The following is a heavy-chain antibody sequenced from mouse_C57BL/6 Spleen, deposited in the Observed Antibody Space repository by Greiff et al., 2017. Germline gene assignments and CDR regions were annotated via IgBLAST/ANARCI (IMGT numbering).Heavy chain of an antibody. D-gene: IGHD1-1*01. V-gene: IGHV1-15*01. CDR3: TRFTTVVAHFDY. J-gene: IGHJ2*01. CDR1: GYTFTDYE. CDR2: IDPETGGT. Sequence: QVQLQQSGAELVRPGASVTLSCKASGYTFTDYEMHWVKQTPVHGLEWIGAIDPETGGTAYNQKFKGKAILTADKSSSTAYMELRSLTSEDSAVYYCTRFTTVVAHFDYWGQGTTLTVSS.